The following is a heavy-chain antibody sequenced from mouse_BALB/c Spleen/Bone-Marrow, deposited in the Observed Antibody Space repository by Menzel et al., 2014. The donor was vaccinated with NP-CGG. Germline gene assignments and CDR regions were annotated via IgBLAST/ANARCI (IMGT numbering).Heavy chain of an antibody. Sequence: EVKLVESGGGLVKPGGSLKLSCAASGFTFSSYAMSWVRKTPEKRLEWVASIRSGGSTYYPDSVKGRFTISRDNARNILYLQMSSLRSEDTAMYYCARGYDGYYGFAYWGQGTLVTVSA. D-gene: IGHD2-3*01. CDR3: ARGYDGYYGFAY. J-gene: IGHJ3*01. CDR1: GFTFSSYA. V-gene: IGHV5-6-5*01. CDR2: IRSGGST.